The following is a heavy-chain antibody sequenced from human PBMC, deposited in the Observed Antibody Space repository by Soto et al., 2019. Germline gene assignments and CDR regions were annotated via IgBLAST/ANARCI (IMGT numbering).Heavy chain of an antibody. D-gene: IGHD3-10*01. CDR1: GFIFENHA. CDR3: AKDASMVRAHYDY. Sequence: EVQLMESGGGLVQPGGSLRLSCAASGFIFENHAMHWVRQAPGKGLEWVSGITYNGGTIGYADSVKGRFTISRDNAKNSLYLQMKSLRPEDTAFYYCAKDASMVRAHYDYWGQGTLVTVSS. V-gene: IGHV3-9*01. J-gene: IGHJ4*02. CDR2: ITYNGGTI.